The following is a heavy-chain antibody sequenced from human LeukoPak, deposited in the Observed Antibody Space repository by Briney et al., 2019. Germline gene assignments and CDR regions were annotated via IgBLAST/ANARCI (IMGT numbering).Heavy chain of an antibody. CDR2: IIPIFGTA. V-gene: IGHV1-69*05. D-gene: IGHD6-13*01. J-gene: IGHJ4*02. Sequence: GSSVKVSCKASGGTFSSYAISWVRQAPGQGLEWMGGIIPIFGTANYAQKFQGRATITTDESTSTAYMELSSLRSEDTAVYYCARDRASSSWFDYWGQGTLVTVSS. CDR3: ARDRASSSWFDY. CDR1: GGTFSSYA.